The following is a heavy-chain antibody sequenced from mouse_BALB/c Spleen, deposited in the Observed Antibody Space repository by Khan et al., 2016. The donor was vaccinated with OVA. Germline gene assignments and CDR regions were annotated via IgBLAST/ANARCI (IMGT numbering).Heavy chain of an antibody. D-gene: IGHD1-1*01. CDR2: ISYSGVP. Sequence: EVKLLESGPGLVKPSQSLSLTCTVTGYSITSGYAWNWIRQFPGNKLEWMGYISYSGVPSYTPSLKSRISITRDTSKNQFFLQLTSVTTEDTATYYCARGNYYGYYFDYWGQGTTLTVSS. CDR3: ARGNYYGYYFDY. CDR1: GYSITSGYA. V-gene: IGHV3-2*02. J-gene: IGHJ2*01.